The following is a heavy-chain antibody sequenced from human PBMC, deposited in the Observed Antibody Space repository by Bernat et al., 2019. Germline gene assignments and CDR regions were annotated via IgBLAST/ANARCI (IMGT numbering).Heavy chain of an antibody. V-gene: IGHV4-31*01. CDR2: IYYRGST. J-gene: IGHJ3*02. CDR1: GGSISSGGYY. Sequence: QVQLQESGPGLVKPSQTLSLTCPVSGGSISSGGYYWSWIRQHPGKGLEWIGYIYYRGSTYYNPSLKSLVTISVDTSKNQFSLKLSSVTAADTAVYYCARFEYSSSLDAFDIWGQGTMVTVSS. CDR3: ARFEYSSSLDAFDI. D-gene: IGHD6-6*01.